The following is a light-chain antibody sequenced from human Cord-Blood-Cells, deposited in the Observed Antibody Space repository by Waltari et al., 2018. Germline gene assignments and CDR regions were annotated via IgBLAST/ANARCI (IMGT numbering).Light chain of an antibody. CDR1: QSISSY. Sequence: DIQMTQSPSSLSASVGDRVTITCRASQSISSYLNWYQQKPGKAPKLLIYAASSLQSGVPSRFSSSGSETDFTLTISSQQPEEFATYFCQQSYSTPLTFGGGTKVEIK. CDR2: AAS. J-gene: IGKJ4*02. V-gene: IGKV1-39*01. CDR3: QQSYSTPLT.